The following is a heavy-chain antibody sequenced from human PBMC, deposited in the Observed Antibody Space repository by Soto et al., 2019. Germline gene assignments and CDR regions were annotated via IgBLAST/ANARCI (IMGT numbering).Heavy chain of an antibody. CDR2: IKSKAEGSTK. J-gene: IGHJ4*01. CDR3: ARPRPGSHCYSC. D-gene: IGHD3-16*02. V-gene: IGHV3-15*01. CDR1: GITVSNVW. Sequence: GRSLRLSCAASGITVSNVWMTWIRQAPGKGLEWVGRIKSKAEGSTKEYGTPVKDRLIISRDDSKNTVDLQMHALRTDDTASYYCARPRPGSHCYSCWGHGALVAVSS.